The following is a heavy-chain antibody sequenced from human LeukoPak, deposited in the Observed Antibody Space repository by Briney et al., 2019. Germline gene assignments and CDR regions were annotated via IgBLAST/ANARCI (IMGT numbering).Heavy chain of an antibody. Sequence: ASVKVSCKASGYTFTSYGISWVRQAPGQGLEWMGWISAYNGNTNYAQKLQGRVTITTDESTSTAYMELSSLRSEDTAVYYCARAYRVPAAIPDAFDIWGQGTMVTVSS. CDR1: GYTFTSYG. D-gene: IGHD2-2*02. CDR3: ARAYRVPAAIPDAFDI. CDR2: ISAYNGNT. V-gene: IGHV1-18*01. J-gene: IGHJ3*02.